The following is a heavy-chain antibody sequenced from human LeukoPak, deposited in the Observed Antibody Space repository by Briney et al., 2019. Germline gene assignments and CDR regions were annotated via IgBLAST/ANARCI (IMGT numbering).Heavy chain of an antibody. CDR2: TSSSGRTI. CDR1: GFTFSDYY. D-gene: IGHD6-19*01. J-gene: IGHJ6*03. V-gene: IGHV3-11*01. CDR3: ARGPGIAVAGYMDV. Sequence: GGSLRLSCAASGFTFSDYYMSWIRQAPGKGLEWVSYTSSSGRTIYDADSVKGRFTISRDNAKNSLYLQMNSLRAEDTALYHCARGPGIAVAGYMDVWGKGTTVTISS.